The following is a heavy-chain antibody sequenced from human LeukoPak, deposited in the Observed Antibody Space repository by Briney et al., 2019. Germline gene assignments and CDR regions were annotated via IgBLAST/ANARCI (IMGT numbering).Heavy chain of an antibody. CDR3: ARREQWLVLAR. J-gene: IGHJ4*02. D-gene: IGHD6-19*01. CDR2: IYYSGST. CDR1: GGSISSSSYY. V-gene: IGHV4-39*01. Sequence: PSETLSLTCTVSGGSISSSSYYWGWIRQPPGKGLEWIGSIYYSGSTYHNPSLKSRVTISVDTSKNQFSLKLSSVTAADTAVYYCARREQWLVLARWGQGTLVTVSS.